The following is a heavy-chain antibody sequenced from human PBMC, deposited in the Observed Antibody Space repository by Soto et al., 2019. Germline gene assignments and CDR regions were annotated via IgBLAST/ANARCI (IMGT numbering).Heavy chain of an antibody. J-gene: IGHJ5*02. V-gene: IGHV3-74*01. CDR2: INSDGSIT. CDR1: RFTFSSYW. Sequence: EVQLVESGGGLVQPGGSLRLSCAASRFTFSSYWMHWVRQTPGKGLVWVSRINSDGSITSYADSVKGRFTISRDNAKNTLYLQMNSLRAGDTAVYYCARDPGGCSSTSCYRGWFDPWGQGTLVTVSS. D-gene: IGHD2-2*02. CDR3: ARDPGGCSSTSCYRGWFDP.